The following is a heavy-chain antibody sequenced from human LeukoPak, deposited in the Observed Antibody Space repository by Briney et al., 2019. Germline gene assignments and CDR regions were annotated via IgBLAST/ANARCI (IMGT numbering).Heavy chain of an antibody. Sequence: GASVKVSCKASGYTFTSYYMHWVRQAPGQGLEWMGIINPSGGSTSYAQKFQGRVTMTRDMSTSTVYMELSSLRSEDTAVYYCARGRQVLYSSSSLFDYWGQGTLVTVSS. V-gene: IGHV1-46*01. J-gene: IGHJ4*02. D-gene: IGHD6-6*01. CDR3: ARGRQVLYSSSSLFDY. CDR1: GYTFTSYY. CDR2: INPSGGST.